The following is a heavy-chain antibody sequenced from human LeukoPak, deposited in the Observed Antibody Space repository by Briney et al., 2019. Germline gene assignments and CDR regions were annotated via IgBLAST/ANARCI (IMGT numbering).Heavy chain of an antibody. Sequence: GGSLRLSCAASGFTFSDYYMSWIRQAPGKGLEWVSYISSSGSTIYYADSVKGRFTISRDSAKNSLYLQMNSLRAEDTAVYYCARDLRTGDSSGYYYHWGQGTLVTVSS. CDR3: ARDLRTGDSSGYYYH. CDR1: GFTFSDYY. D-gene: IGHD3-22*01. J-gene: IGHJ5*02. V-gene: IGHV3-11*01. CDR2: ISSSGSTI.